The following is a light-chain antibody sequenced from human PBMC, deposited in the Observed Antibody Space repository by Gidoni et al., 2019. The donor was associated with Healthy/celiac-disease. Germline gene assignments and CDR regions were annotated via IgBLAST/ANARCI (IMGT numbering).Light chain of an antibody. V-gene: IGLV2-14*01. CDR2: EVS. CDR1: SSDFGGYNY. CDR3: SSYTSSSTRI. J-gene: IGLJ2*01. Sequence: QSALTQPASVSGSPGQSLTISCTGTSSDFGGYNYVSWYQQHPGKAPKLMIYEVSSRPSGVSTRFSGSKSGNTASLTISGLQAEDEADYYCSSYTSSSTRIFGGGTKLTVL.